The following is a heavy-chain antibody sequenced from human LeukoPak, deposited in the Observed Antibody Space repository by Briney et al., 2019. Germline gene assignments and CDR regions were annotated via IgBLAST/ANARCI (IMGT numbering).Heavy chain of an antibody. J-gene: IGHJ5*02. CDR2: IYYSGST. D-gene: IGHD7-27*01. CDR3: ARAGDWFDP. CDR1: GGPISSYY. V-gene: IGHV4-59*12. Sequence: SETLSLTCTVSGGPISSYYWSWIRQPPGKGLEWIGSIYYSGSTYYNPSLKSRVTISVDTSKNQFSLKLSSVTAADTAVYYCARAGDWFDPWGQGTLVTVSS.